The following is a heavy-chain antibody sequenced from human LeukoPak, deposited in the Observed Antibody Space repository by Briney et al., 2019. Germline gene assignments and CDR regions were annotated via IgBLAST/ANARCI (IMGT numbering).Heavy chain of an antibody. CDR3: ARDDYVWGSYRPYYFDY. Sequence: PGGSLRLSCAASGFTFSSYSMNWVRQAPGKGLEWVSYISSSGSTIYYADSVKGRFTISRDNAKNSLYLQMNSLRAEDTAVYYCARDDYVWGSYRPYYFDYWGQGTLVTVSS. CDR1: GFTFSSYS. D-gene: IGHD3-16*02. CDR2: ISSSGSTI. V-gene: IGHV3-48*04. J-gene: IGHJ4*02.